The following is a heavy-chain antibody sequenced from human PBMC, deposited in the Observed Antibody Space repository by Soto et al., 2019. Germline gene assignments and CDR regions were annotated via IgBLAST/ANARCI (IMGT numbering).Heavy chain of an antibody. D-gene: IGHD3-16*01. V-gene: IGHV3-33*01. CDR1: GFTFSSYG. CDR2: IWYDGSNK. CDR3: ARDTSVTEVGARMGLGDAFDI. Sequence: GGSLRLSCAASGFTFSSYGMHWVRQAPGKGLEWVAVIWYDGSNKYYADSVKGRFTISRDNSKNTPYLQMNSLRAEDTAVYYCARDTSVTEVGARMGLGDAFDIWGQGTMVTVSS. J-gene: IGHJ3*02.